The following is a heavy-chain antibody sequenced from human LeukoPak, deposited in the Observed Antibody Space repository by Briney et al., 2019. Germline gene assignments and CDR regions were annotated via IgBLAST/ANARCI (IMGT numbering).Heavy chain of an antibody. J-gene: IGHJ4*02. D-gene: IGHD1-26*01. V-gene: IGHV3-73*01. CDR1: GFTFSGSA. CDR2: IRSRANSYAT. CDR3: TTGAIVGASSFDY. Sequence: GGSLRLSCAASGFTFSGSAMHWVRQASGKGLEWVGRIRSRANSYATAYAASVKGRFTISRDDSKNTAYLQMNSLKTEDTAVYYCTTGAIVGASSFDYWGQGTLVTVSS.